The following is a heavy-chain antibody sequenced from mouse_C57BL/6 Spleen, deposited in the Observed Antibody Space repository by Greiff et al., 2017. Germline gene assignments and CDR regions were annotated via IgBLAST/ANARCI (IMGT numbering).Heavy chain of an antibody. CDR3: ARPGYYGTFYAMDY. V-gene: IGHV5-17*01. Sequence: EVQRVESGGGLVKPGGSLKLSCAASGFTFSDYGMHWVRQAPEKGLEWVAYISRGSSTIDYADTVKGRFTISRDNAKNTLFLQLTSLRSEDTAMYYCARPGYYGTFYAMDYWGQGTSVTVSS. D-gene: IGHD1-1*01. CDR2: ISRGSSTI. CDR1: GFTFSDYG. J-gene: IGHJ4*01.